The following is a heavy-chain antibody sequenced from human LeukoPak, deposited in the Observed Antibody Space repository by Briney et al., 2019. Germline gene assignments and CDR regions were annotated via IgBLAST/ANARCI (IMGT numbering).Heavy chain of an antibody. V-gene: IGHV4-59*01. J-gene: IGHJ5*02. CDR1: GGSISSYY. D-gene: IGHD3-22*01. Sequence: PSETLSLTCTVSGGSISSYYWSWIRQPPGKGLEWIGYIYYSGSTNYNPSLKSRVTISVDTSKNQFSLKLSSVTAADTAVYYCARVRVYYDSSSNWFDPWGQGTLVTVSS. CDR3: ARVRVYYDSSSNWFDP. CDR2: IYYSGST.